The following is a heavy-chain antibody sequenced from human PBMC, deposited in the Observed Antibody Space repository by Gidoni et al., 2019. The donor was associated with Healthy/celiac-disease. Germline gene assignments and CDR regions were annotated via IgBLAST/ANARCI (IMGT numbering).Heavy chain of an antibody. D-gene: IGHD3-3*01. CDR3: AKDGYYDFWSGYYATGNWFDP. J-gene: IGHJ5*02. Sequence: EVQLVESGGGLVQPGGSLRLSCAASGFTFSSYAMSWVRQAPGKGLEWVSAISGSGGSTYYADSVKGRFTISRDNSKNTLYLQMNSLRAEDTAVYYCAKDGYYDFWSGYYATGNWFDPWGQGTLVTVSS. CDR2: ISGSGGST. CDR1: GFTFSSYA. V-gene: IGHV3-23*04.